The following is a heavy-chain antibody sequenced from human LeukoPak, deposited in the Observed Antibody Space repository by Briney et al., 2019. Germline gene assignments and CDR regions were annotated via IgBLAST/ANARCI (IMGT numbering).Heavy chain of an antibody. CDR3: AKMDYYDSSGFY. CDR2: ISGSGGST. V-gene: IGHV3-23*01. J-gene: IGHJ4*02. D-gene: IGHD3-22*01. CDR1: GFTFSSYW. Sequence: PGGSLRLSCAASGFTFSSYWMHWVRQAPGKGLEWVSGISGSGGSTYYADSVKGRFTISRDTSKNTLYLQMNSLRAEDTAVYYCAKMDYYDSSGFYWGQGTLVTVSS.